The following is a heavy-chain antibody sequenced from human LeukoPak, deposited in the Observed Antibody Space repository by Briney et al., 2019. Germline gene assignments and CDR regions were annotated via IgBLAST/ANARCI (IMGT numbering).Heavy chain of an antibody. CDR3: AKGPIAAATYYYYYYMDV. D-gene: IGHD6-13*01. Sequence: GGSLRLSCAASGFTFSSYAMTWVRQAPGKGLEWVSAISGNGSSTYYADSVKGRFTISRDNSKNTLFLQVNSLRAEDTAVYYCAKGPIAAATYYYYYYMDVWGKGTTVTVSS. J-gene: IGHJ6*03. CDR2: ISGNGSST. CDR1: GFTFSSYA. V-gene: IGHV3-23*01.